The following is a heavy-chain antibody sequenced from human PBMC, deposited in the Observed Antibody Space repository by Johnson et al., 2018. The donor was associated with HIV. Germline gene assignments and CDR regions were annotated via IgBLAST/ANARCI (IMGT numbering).Heavy chain of an antibody. CDR1: GFTFSSYA. D-gene: IGHD6-19*01. Sequence: QMQLVESGGGVVQPGRSLRLSCAASGFTFSSYAMHWVRQAPAKGLEWVAVISYDGSDKYYADSVKGRFTISRDNSKNTLYLQMNSLRAEDTAVYYCARDLTVARLVFDMWGQGTMVTVSS. CDR2: ISYDGSDK. CDR3: ARDLTVARLVFDM. J-gene: IGHJ3*02. V-gene: IGHV3-30*14.